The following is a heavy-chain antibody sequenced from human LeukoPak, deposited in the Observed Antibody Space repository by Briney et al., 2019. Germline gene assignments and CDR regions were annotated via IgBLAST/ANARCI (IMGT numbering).Heavy chain of an antibody. D-gene: IGHD2-2*01. CDR1: GYTFTGYY. CDR2: INPNSGGT. V-gene: IGHV1-2*02. J-gene: IGHJ4*02. CDR3: ARGSSRGFYHFDY. Sequence: ASVKVSCKASGYTFTGYYMHWVRQAPGQGLEWVGWINPNSGGTNYAQKFQGRVTMTTDTSTSTAYMELRSLRSDDTAVYYCARGSSRGFYHFDYWGQGTLVTVSS.